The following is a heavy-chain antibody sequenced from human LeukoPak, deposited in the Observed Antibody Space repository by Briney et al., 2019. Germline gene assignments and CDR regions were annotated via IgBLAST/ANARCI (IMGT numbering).Heavy chain of an antibody. V-gene: IGHV3-23*01. CDR3: AKSGSGLWFGELSY. D-gene: IGHD3-10*01. CDR1: GLTFSSYA. J-gene: IGHJ4*02. Sequence: GGSLRLSCAASGLTFSSYAMSWVRQAPGKGLEWVSAISGSGGSTYYADSVKGRFTISRDNSKNTLYLQMNSLRAEDTAVYYCAKSGSGLWFGELSYWGQGTLVTVSS. CDR2: ISGSGGST.